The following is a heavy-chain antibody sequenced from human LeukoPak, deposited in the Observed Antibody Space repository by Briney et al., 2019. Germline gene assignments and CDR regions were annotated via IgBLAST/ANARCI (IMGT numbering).Heavy chain of an antibody. CDR2: MSSSGDVT. J-gene: IGHJ5*01. CDR1: GFTFSFYA. V-gene: IGHV3-23*01. Sequence: GGSLRLSCAASGFTFSFYAMSWVRRTPEKGLEWVASMSSSGDVTYYVASVKGRFTISRDNSRYTLYLQMNSLRVEDTAIYYCAKDRPNYHETNGHYYRRDGDSWGQGTLVTVSS. D-gene: IGHD3-22*01. CDR3: AKDRPNYHETNGHYYRRDGDS.